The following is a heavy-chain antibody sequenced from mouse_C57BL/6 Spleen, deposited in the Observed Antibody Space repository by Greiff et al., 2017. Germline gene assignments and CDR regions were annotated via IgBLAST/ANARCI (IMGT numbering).Heavy chain of an antibody. CDR3: TRKGWNYFDY. Sequence: EVQRVESGGGLVQPGGSMKLSCAASGFTFSDAWMDWVRQSPEKGLEWVAEIRNKANNHATYYAESVKGRFTISRDDSKSSVYLQMNSLRAEDTGIYYCTRKGWNYFDYWGQGTTLTVSS. D-gene: IGHD3-3*01. CDR1: GFTFSDAW. CDR2: IRNKANNHAT. V-gene: IGHV6-6*01. J-gene: IGHJ2*01.